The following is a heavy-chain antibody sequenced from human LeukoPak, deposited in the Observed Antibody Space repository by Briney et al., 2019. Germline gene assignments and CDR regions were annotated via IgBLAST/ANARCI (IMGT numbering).Heavy chain of an antibody. CDR2: ISGSGGST. D-gene: IGHD6-13*01. Sequence: LSGGSLRLSCAASGFTFSSYAMSWVRQAPGKGLEWVSAISGSGGSTYYADSVKGRFTISRDNSKNTLYLQMNSLRAEDTAVYYCAKYSSSWYYFDYWGREPWSPSPQ. V-gene: IGHV3-23*01. CDR3: AKYSSSWYYFDY. CDR1: GFTFSSYA. J-gene: IGHJ4*02.